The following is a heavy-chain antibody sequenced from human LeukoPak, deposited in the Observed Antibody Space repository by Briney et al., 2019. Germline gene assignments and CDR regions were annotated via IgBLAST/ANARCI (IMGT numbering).Heavy chain of an antibody. D-gene: IGHD4-23*01. V-gene: IGHV4-39*07. Sequence: PSETLSLTCTVSSGYIITSGHYWGWIRQPPGKGLEWIGSIYYTGVTSTNPFFRSRMSISVDTSKNQFSLNLTSVTAADAAVYYCARERSSSGGHSWFDPWGQGTLVTVSS. CDR1: SGYIITSGHY. CDR3: ARERSSSGGHSWFDP. J-gene: IGHJ5*02. CDR2: IYYTGVT.